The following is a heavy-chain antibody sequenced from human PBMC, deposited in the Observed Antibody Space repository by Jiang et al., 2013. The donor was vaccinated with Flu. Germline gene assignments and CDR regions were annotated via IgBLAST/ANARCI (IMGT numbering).Heavy chain of an antibody. V-gene: IGHV4-61*02. CDR1: GGSISSGSHY. D-gene: IGHD3-10*01. J-gene: IGHJ3*02. CDR3: ARDMVRGVIGAFDI. CDR2: IYTSGST. Sequence: PGLVKPSETLSLTCTVSGGSISSGSHYWSWIRQPAGKGLEWIGRIYTSGSTNYNPSLKTRVTISVDTSKNQFSLKLSSVTAADTAVYYCARDMVRGVIGAFDIWGQGTKVTVSS.